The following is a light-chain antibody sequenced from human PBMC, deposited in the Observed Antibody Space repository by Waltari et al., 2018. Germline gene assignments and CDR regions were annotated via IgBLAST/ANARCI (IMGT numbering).Light chain of an antibody. Sequence: QSALTQPASVSGSPGPAIIIPCTGTGSDVGGYDYVSWYQQYPGKAPRLIIYDVYNRPSGVSNRFSGSKSDNTASLTISGLQAEDESVYYCSSYTSSGVVFGGGTKLTVL. CDR1: GSDVGGYDY. CDR2: DVY. V-gene: IGLV2-14*01. CDR3: SSYTSSGVV. J-gene: IGLJ2*01.